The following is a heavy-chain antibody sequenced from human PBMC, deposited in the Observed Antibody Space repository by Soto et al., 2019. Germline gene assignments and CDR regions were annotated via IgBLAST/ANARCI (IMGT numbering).Heavy chain of an antibody. J-gene: IGHJ4*02. CDR1: GYTFTGYY. CDR3: ARESSEYSGYDFFDY. D-gene: IGHD5-12*01. CDR2: INPNSGGT. Sequence: QVPLVQSGAEVKKPGASVKVSCKASGYTFTGYYMHWVRQAPGQGLEWMGWINPNSGGTNYAQKFQGWVTMTRDTSISTAYMELSRLRSDDTAVYYCARESSEYSGYDFFDYWGQGTLVTVSS. V-gene: IGHV1-2*04.